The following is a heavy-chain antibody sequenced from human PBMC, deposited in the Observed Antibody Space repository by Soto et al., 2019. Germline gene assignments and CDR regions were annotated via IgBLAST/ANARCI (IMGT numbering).Heavy chain of an antibody. CDR3: ARARSYYDFSR. D-gene: IGHD1-26*01. J-gene: IGHJ4*02. CDR1: GFTFDDYT. V-gene: IGHV3-43*01. CDR2: ISWDGGST. Sequence: EVQLVESGGVVVQPGGSLRLSCAASGFTFDDYTMHWVRQAPGKGLEWVSLISWDGGSTYYADSVKGRFTISRDNSKNSLYLQMHSLRTEDTALYYCARARSYYDFSRWGQGTLVTVSA.